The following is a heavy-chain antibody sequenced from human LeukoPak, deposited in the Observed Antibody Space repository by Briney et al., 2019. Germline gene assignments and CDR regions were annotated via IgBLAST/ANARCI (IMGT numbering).Heavy chain of an antibody. CDR2: IYYSGST. V-gene: IGHV4-59*01. CDR3: ARGVLVPTVTTPLDD. CDR1: GGSISSYY. Sequence: PSETLSLTCTVSGGSISSYYWSWIRQPPGKGLERIGYIYYSGSTNYNPSLKSRVTISVDTSKNQFSLKLSSVTAADTAVYYCARGVLVPTVTTPLDDWGQGTLVTVSS. J-gene: IGHJ4*02. D-gene: IGHD4-17*01.